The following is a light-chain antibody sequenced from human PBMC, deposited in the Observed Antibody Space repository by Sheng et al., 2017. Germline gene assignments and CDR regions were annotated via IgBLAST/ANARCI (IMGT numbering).Light chain of an antibody. CDR3: QQYYSFHWT. CDR1: QGISSY. V-gene: IGKV1D-8*01. CDR2: A. J-gene: IGKJ1*01. Sequence: VIWMTQSPSLLSASTGDRVTISCRMSQGISSYLAWYQQKPGKAPELLIYAASRFSGSGSGTDFTLTISCLQSEDFATYYCQQYYSFHWTFGQGTKVEIK.